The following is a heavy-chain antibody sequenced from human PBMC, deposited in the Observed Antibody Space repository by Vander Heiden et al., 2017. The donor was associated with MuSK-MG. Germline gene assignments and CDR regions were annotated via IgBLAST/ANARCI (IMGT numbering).Heavy chain of an antibody. Sequence: QVQLQESGPGLVKPSQTLSLTCTVSGGSISSGGSYSSWIRQHPGKGLEWIGYIYYSGSTYYNPSLKSRVTISVDTSKNQFSLKLSSVTAADTAVYYCARWYYYDSSGNYFDYWGQGTLVTVSS. J-gene: IGHJ4*02. CDR3: ARWYYYDSSGNYFDY. CDR1: GGSISSGGSY. CDR2: IYYSGST. V-gene: IGHV4-31*03. D-gene: IGHD3-22*01.